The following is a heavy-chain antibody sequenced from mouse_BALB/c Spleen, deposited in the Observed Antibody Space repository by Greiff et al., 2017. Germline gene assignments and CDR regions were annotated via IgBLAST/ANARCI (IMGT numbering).Heavy chain of an antibody. D-gene: IGHD1-1*01. CDR3: ARFPYYYGSERVFDV. CDR1: GYTFTSYW. Sequence: VKLQESGAELARPGASVKLSCKASGYTFTSYWMQWVKQRPGQGLEWIGAIYPGDGDTRYTQKFKGKATLTADKSSSTAYMQLSSLASEDSAVYYCARFPYYYGSERVFDVWGAGTTVTVSS. V-gene: IGHV1-87*01. J-gene: IGHJ1*01. CDR2: IYPGDGDT.